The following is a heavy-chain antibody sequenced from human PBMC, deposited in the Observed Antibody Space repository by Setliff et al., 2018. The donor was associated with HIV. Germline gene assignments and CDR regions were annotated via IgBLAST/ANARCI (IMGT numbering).Heavy chain of an antibody. V-gene: IGHV3-23*01. J-gene: IGHJ4*02. CDR1: GFTFSSYE. CDR2: ISGSGAST. Sequence: GGSLRLSCAASGFTFSSYEMNWVRQTPGKGLEWVSTISGSGASTFYADSVKGRFTISRDNSKNTLYLQMNSVRPEDTAIYFCARNRDSLSDYYVDFDYWGQGTLVTVSS. D-gene: IGHD3-9*01. CDR3: ARNRDSLSDYYVDFDY.